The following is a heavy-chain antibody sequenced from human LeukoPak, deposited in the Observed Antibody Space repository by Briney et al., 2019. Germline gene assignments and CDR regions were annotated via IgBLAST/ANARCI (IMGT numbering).Heavy chain of an antibody. CDR1: GGSFSGYY. J-gene: IGHJ4*02. Sequence: SETLSLTCAVYGGSFSGYYWSWIRQPPGKGLEWIGEINHSGSTNYNPSLRSRVTISVDTSKNQFSLKLSSVTAADTAVYYCARRYGDFDYWGQGTLVTVSS. CDR3: ARRYGDFDY. V-gene: IGHV4-34*01. D-gene: IGHD4-17*01. CDR2: INHSGST.